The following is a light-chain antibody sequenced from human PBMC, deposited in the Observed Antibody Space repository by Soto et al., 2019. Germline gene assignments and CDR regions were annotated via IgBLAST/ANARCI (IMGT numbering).Light chain of an antibody. Sequence: QSALTQPASVSGSPGQSITISCTGTSSDVGSYNLVSWYQQHPGKAPILMIYEGSKRPSGVSNRFSGSKSGNTASLTISGLQADDEADYYCCSYAGSSRVFGGGTKLTVL. CDR2: EGS. CDR1: SSDVGSYNL. V-gene: IGLV2-23*01. CDR3: CSYAGSSRV. J-gene: IGLJ2*01.